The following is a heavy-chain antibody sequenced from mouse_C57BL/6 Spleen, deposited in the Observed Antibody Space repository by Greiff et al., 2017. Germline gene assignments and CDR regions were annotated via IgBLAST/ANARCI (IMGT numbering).Heavy chain of an antibody. D-gene: IGHD2-5*01. Sequence: VQLQQPGAELVRPGSSVKLSCKASGYTFTSYWMHWVKQRPIQGLEWIGNIDPSDSETHYNQKFKDKATLTVDKSSSTAYMQLSSLTSEDSAVYYCARRAYYSNPGYFDYWGQGTTLTVSS. CDR2: IDPSDSET. V-gene: IGHV1-52*01. CDR1: GYTFTSYW. J-gene: IGHJ2*01. CDR3: ARRAYYSNPGYFDY.